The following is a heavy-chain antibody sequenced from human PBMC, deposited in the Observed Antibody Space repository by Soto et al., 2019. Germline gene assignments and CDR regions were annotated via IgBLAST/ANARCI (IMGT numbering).Heavy chain of an antibody. CDR2: IHYTGST. Sequence: SETLSLTCTVSGASISSYYWSWLRQPPGKGLEWIGYIHYTGSTNYNPSLKSRVTISVDTSKTQFSLRLTSVTAADTAVYYCARKPGIASNNWFDPWGQGTLVTVSS. J-gene: IGHJ5*02. CDR1: GASISSYY. V-gene: IGHV4-59*01. D-gene: IGHD6-13*01. CDR3: ARKPGIASNNWFDP.